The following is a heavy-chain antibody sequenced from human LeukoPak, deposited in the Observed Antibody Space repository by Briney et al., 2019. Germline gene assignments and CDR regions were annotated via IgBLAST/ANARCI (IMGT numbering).Heavy chain of an antibody. CDR2: IYSTEST. CDR3: ARLTARRGYFYYGMDV. V-gene: IGHV4-59*11. CDR1: GGSIRSHY. J-gene: IGHJ6*02. Sequence: SETLSLTCTVSGGSIRSHYWSWIRQPPGKELEWIGYIYSTESTNYNPSLKSRVTISVDMAKNQFSLNLNSVTAADTAVYYCARLTARRGYFYYGMDVWGQGTTVTVSS. D-gene: IGHD1-14*01.